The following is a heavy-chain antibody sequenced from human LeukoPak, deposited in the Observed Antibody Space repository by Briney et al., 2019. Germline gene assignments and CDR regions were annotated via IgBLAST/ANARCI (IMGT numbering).Heavy chain of an antibody. CDR3: ARGFGNYSYYVMDV. CDR2: IYYSGGA. D-gene: IGHD3-10*01. J-gene: IGHJ6*04. Sequence: SETLSLTCTVSGDSISLYNWNWVRQPLGKGLERVGYIYYSGGANYNPSLTSRVTISVETSRNQFSLKLTSVTAADTAVYYCARGFGNYSYYVMDVWGKGTTVTVSS. V-gene: IGHV4-59*01. CDR1: GDSISLYN.